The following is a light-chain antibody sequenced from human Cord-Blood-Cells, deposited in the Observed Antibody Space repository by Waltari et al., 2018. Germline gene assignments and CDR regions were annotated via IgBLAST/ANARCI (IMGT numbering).Light chain of an antibody. V-gene: IGKV1-5*03. CDR2: KAS. CDR3: QQYNSYSLT. CDR1: QSISSW. Sequence: DIKMTQSPSTLSAHVGIRFNLTCRASQSISSWLAWYQQKPGKAPKLLIYKASSLESGVPSRFSGSGSGTEFTLTISSLQPDDFATYYCQQYNSYSLTFGGGTKVEIK. J-gene: IGKJ4*01.